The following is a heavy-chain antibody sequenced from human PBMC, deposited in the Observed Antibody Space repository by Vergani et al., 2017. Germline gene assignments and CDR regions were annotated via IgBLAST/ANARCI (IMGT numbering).Heavy chain of an antibody. CDR3: AKDDRVTMVRGVIRTRGYYYYMDV. Sequence: EVQLVESGGGLIQPGGSLRLSCAASGFTVSSNYMSWVRQAPGKGLEWVSAISGSGGSTYYADSVKGRFTISRDNSKNTLYLKMNSLRAEDTAVYYFAKDDRVTMVRGVIRTRGYYYYMDVWGKGTTVTVSS. CDR2: ISGSGGST. CDR1: GFTVSSNY. J-gene: IGHJ6*03. D-gene: IGHD3-10*01. V-gene: IGHV3-23*04.